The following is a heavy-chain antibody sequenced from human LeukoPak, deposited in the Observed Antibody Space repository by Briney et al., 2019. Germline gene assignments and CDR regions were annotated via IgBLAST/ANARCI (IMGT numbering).Heavy chain of an antibody. CDR2: IYYSGST. J-gene: IGHJ4*02. CDR3: ARHGKQRYHFDY. D-gene: IGHD6-25*01. Sequence: SETLSLICTVSGGSISPYFWSWIRQPPGKGLEYIGYIYYSGSTNCNPSLKRRVTMSVDTSKKQFSLKLNSVTAADTAVYYCARHGKQRYHFDYGGQGTQVTVSS. CDR1: GGSISPYF. V-gene: IGHV4-59*08.